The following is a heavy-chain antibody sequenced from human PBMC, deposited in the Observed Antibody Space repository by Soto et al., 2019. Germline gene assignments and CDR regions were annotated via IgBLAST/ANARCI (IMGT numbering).Heavy chain of an antibody. CDR2: IYYSGST. V-gene: IGHV4-59*01. Sequence: SETLSLTCTVSGGSISSYYWSWIRQPPGKGLEWIGYIYYSGSTNYNPSLKTRVTISADTSNNPFSLKLSSVTAADTAVYYCARIYYYDSSGPIDYWGQGALVTVSS. J-gene: IGHJ4*02. D-gene: IGHD3-22*01. CDR3: ARIYYYDSSGPIDY. CDR1: GGSISSYY.